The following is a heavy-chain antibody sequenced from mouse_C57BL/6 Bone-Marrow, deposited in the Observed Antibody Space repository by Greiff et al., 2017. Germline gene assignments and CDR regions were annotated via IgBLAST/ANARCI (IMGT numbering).Heavy chain of an antibody. V-gene: IGHV7-3*01. CDR3: ARLWGFYFDY. Sequence: EVMLVESGGGLVQPGGSLSLSCAASGFTFTDYYMSWVRQPPGKALEWLGFIRNKANGYTTEYSVSVKGRFTISRDNSQSILYLQMNALRAEDSATYYCARLWGFYFDYWGQGTTLTVSS. CDR2: IRNKANGYTT. J-gene: IGHJ2*01. D-gene: IGHD4-1*01. CDR1: GFTFTDYY.